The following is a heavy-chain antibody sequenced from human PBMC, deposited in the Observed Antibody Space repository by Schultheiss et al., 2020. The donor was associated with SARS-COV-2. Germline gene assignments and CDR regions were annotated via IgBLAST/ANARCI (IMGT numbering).Heavy chain of an antibody. V-gene: IGHV3-33*01. Sequence: GGSLRLSCAASGFTFSSYGMHWVRHLPGKGLEWVAIIWSAGRNDFYADSVKGRFTISRDNSKNTLYLQMNSLRAEDTAVYYCASDMGGYDSTYFDYWGQGTLVTVSS. CDR1: GFTFSSYG. CDR3: ASDMGGYDSTYFDY. CDR2: IWSAGRND. J-gene: IGHJ4*02. D-gene: IGHD5-12*01.